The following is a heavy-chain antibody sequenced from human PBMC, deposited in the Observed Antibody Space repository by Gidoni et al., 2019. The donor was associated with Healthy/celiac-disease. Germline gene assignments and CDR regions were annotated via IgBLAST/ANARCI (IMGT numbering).Heavy chain of an antibody. CDR2: ISGSGGST. CDR1: GFTFSSYA. Sequence: EVQLLESGGGLVQPGGSLRLSCAASGFTFSSYAMSWVRQAPWKGLEWGSAISGSGGSTYYADSVKGRFTISRDNSKNTLYLQMNSLRAEDTAVYYCAKDRSIVGATPLGDVWGQGTTVTVSS. J-gene: IGHJ6*02. D-gene: IGHD1-26*01. V-gene: IGHV3-23*01. CDR3: AKDRSIVGATPLGDV.